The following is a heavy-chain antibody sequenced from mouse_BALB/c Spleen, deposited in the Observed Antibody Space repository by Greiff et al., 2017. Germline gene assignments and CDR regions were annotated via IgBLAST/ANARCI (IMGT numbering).Heavy chain of an antibody. V-gene: IGHV1S137*01. D-gene: IGHD1-1*02. CDR3: ARGGLSRAMDY. CDR1: GYTFTDYA. CDR2: ISTYYGDA. J-gene: IGHJ4*01. Sequence: VQLHQSGAELVRPGVSVKISCKGSGYTFTDYAMHWVKQSHAKSLEWIGVISTYYGDASYNQKFKGKATMTVDKSSSTAYMELARLTSEDSAIYYCARGGLSRAMDYWGQGTSVTVSS.